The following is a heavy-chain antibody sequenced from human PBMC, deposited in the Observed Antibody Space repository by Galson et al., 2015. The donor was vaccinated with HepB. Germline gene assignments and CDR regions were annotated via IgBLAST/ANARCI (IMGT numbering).Heavy chain of an antibody. V-gene: IGHV3-21*06. CDR1: GFTFSNYY. J-gene: IGHJ3*02. CDR2: ISGGSTYI. D-gene: IGHD1-26*01. Sequence: SLRLSCAASGFTFSNYYMNWVRQAPGKGLEWVSCISGGSTYIYYAESLKGRFTISRDDAKNSLYLQMNSLRAEDTALYYCARHVTESVGPGGFDIWGRGTMVTVSS. CDR3: ARHVTESVGPGGFDI.